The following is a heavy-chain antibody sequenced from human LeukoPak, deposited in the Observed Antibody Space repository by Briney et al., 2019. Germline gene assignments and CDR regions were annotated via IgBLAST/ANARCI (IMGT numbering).Heavy chain of an antibody. CDR2: IRSTPSGGTS. CDR3: TREELYDFWSGYYWGSFDY. V-gene: IGHV3-49*04. Sequence: GRSLRLSCTASGFMFGDYAMNWVRQAPGKGLEWVGFIRSTPSGGTSEYVASVKGRFTLSRDDSKSIAYLQMNSLKTEDTAVYYCTREELYDFWSGYYWGSFDYWGQGTLVTVSS. J-gene: IGHJ4*02. CDR1: GFMFGDYA. D-gene: IGHD3-3*01.